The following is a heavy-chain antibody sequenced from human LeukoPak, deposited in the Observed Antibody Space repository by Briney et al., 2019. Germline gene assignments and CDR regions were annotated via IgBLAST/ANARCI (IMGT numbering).Heavy chain of an antibody. CDR1: GFTFSDYY. CDR2: IRSKAYGGTT. CDR3: SRADYYGSGSPISLDV. Sequence: GGSLRLSCAASGFTFSDYYMSWVRQAPGKGLEWVGFIRSKAYGGTTEYAASVKGRFTISRDDSKSIAYLQMNSLITEDTAVYYCSRADYYGSGSPISLDVWGEGTTVTVSS. V-gene: IGHV3-49*04. D-gene: IGHD3-10*01. J-gene: IGHJ6*04.